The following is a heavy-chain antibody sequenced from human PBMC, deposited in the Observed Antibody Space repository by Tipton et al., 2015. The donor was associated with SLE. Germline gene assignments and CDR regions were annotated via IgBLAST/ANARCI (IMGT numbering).Heavy chain of an antibody. CDR2: INHSGST. V-gene: IGHV4-34*01. Sequence: TLSLTCAVYGGSFSGYYWSWIRQPPGKGLEWIGEINHSGSTNYNPSLKSRVTISVDTSKNQFSLKLSSVTAADTAVYYCARRGVDTAMAYSFDYWGQGTLFTVSS. CDR1: GGSFSGYY. CDR3: ARRGVDTAMAYSFDY. J-gene: IGHJ4*02. D-gene: IGHD5-18*01.